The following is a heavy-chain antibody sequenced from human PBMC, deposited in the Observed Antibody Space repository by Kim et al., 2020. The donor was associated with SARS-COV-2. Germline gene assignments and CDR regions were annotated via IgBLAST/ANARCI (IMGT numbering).Heavy chain of an antibody. V-gene: IGHV1-3*01. CDR2: INAGNGNK. CDR1: GYTFTSYA. J-gene: IGHJ4*02. Sequence: ASVKVSCKASGYTFTSYAMHWVRQAPGQRLEWMGWINAGNGNKKYSQKFQGRVTITRDTSASTAYMELSSLRSEDTAVYYCAILGVGFDYWGQGTLVTVSS. D-gene: IGHD1-26*01. CDR3: AILGVGFDY.